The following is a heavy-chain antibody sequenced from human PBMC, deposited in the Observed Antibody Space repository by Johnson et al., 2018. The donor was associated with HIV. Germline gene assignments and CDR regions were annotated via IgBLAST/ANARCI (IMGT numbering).Heavy chain of an antibody. CDR1: GFTVSSNY. CDR2: IYSGGST. CDR3: ARSKDCSVGTCPDGFDI. D-gene: IGHD2-15*01. J-gene: IGHJ3*02. V-gene: IGHV3-66*01. Sequence: VQLVESGGGLVQPGGSLRLSCAASGFTVSSNYMSWVRQAPGKGLEWVSVIYSGGSTYYADSVNGRFTIARDNAKNSLYLQMDSLRAEDTAVYYCARSKDCSVGTCPDGFDIWGQGTMVTVSS.